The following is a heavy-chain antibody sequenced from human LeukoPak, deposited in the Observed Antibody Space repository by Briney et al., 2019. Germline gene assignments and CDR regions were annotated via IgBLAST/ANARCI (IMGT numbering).Heavy chain of an antibody. CDR2: IYYGGST. V-gene: IGHV3-53*01. D-gene: IGHD3-10*01. CDR3: ARVKGLLLWFGELMEDS. CDR1: GFTVNTNH. J-gene: IGHJ4*02. Sequence: QAGGSLRLSCAASGFTVNTNHMHWVRQAPGKGLEWVSTIYYGGSTYYVDSVKGRFTISRDNFKNTLCLQMNSLRAEDTAVYYCARVKGLLLWFGELMEDSWGQGTLVTVSS.